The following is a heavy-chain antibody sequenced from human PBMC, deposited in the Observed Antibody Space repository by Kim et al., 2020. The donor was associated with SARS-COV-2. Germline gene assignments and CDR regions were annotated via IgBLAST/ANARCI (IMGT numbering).Heavy chain of an antibody. J-gene: IGHJ4*02. D-gene: IGHD5-18*01. Sequence: TRYSPSVQGQVTISADKSISTAYLQWSSLKSSDTAMYYCARPSRTAMVTDWGQGTLVTVSS. CDR2: T. CDR3: ARPSRTAMVTD. V-gene: IGHV5-51*01.